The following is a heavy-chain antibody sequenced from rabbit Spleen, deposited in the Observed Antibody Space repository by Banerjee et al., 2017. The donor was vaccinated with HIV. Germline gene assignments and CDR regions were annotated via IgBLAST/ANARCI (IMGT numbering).Heavy chain of an antibody. CDR2: IDDGNGKT. V-gene: IGHV1S45*01. J-gene: IGHJ4*01. CDR1: GFSFSDYAY. Sequence: QEQLEESGGDLVKPGASLTLTCTASGFSFSDYAYMCWVRQAPGKGLEWIACIDDGNGKTYYATWAKGRFTGSKTSSTTVTLQMNSLTAADTATYFCVREVAARFNLWGPGTLVTVS. CDR3: VREVAARFNL. D-gene: IGHD4-1*01.